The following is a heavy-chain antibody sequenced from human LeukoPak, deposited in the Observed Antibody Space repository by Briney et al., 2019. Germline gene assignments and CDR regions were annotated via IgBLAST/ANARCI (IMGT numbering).Heavy chain of an antibody. CDR3: ARRTGTYYYDSSGYSPWRYYFDY. V-gene: IGHV4-34*01. CDR1: GGSFSGNY. J-gene: IGHJ4*02. CDR2: INYSGTT. D-gene: IGHD3-22*01. Sequence: SSETLSLTCAVYGGSFSGNYWSWIRQPPGKGLEWIGDINYSGTTNYSPSPKSRVTISVDTSKNQFSLKLSSVTAADTAVFYCARRTGTYYYDSSGYSPWRYYFDYWGQGTLVTVSS.